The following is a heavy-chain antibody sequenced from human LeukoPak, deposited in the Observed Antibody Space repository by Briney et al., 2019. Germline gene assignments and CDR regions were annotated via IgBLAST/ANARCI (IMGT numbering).Heavy chain of an antibody. V-gene: IGHV4-59*01. CDR1: GGSISSYY. J-gene: IGHJ3*02. CDR2: IYYSGST. D-gene: IGHD5-18*01. Sequence: SETLSLTCTVSGGSISSYYWSWIRQPPGKGLEWIGYIYYSGSTNYNPSLQSRVTISVDTSKNQFSLKLSSVTAADTAVYYCARDVDTAMGGAFDIWGQGTMVTVSS. CDR3: ARDVDTAMGGAFDI.